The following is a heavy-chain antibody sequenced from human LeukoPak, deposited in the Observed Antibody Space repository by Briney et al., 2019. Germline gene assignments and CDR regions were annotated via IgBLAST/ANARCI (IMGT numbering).Heavy chain of an antibody. CDR1: GFTFSSYS. D-gene: IGHD2-2*01. V-gene: IGHV3-21*04. Sequence: GGSLRLSCAASGFTFSSYSMNWVRQTPGKGLEWVSSISSSSSYIYYADSVKGRFTISRDNSKNTLYLQMNSLRAEDTAVYYCAHGYGQLLLRLVYWGQGTLVTVSS. CDR3: AHGYGQLLLRLVY. CDR2: ISSSSSYI. J-gene: IGHJ4*02.